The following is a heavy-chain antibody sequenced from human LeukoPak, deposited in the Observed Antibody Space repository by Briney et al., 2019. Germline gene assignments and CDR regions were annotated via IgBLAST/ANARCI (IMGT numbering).Heavy chain of an antibody. Sequence: PSQTLSLTCAISGDSLSSNAAAWPWLRQSPWRGLEWLGRTYYKSKWYSDYAVSVKSRITINPDTSKNQFSLQLNSVTPEDTAVYYCARWDYYDAFDIWGQGTLVSVSS. V-gene: IGHV6-1*01. D-gene: IGHD3-10*01. J-gene: IGHJ3*02. CDR3: ARWDYYDAFDI. CDR2: TYYKSKWYS. CDR1: GDSLSSNAAA.